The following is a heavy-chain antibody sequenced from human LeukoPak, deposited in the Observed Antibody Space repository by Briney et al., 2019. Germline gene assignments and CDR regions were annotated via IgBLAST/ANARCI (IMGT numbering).Heavy chain of an antibody. D-gene: IGHD3-10*01. CDR2: ISTIGST. V-gene: IGHV4-61*02. CDR1: SGSISSSNYY. J-gene: IGHJ6*03. Sequence: PSETLSLTCTVSSGSISSSNYYWSWIRQPAGKGLEWIGRISTIGSTNYNPSLKSRVTMSVDTSKNQFSLKLSSVTAADTAVYYCARDRYYGSGSYYKSYYYMDVWGKGTTVTISS. CDR3: ARDRYYGSGSYYKSYYYMDV.